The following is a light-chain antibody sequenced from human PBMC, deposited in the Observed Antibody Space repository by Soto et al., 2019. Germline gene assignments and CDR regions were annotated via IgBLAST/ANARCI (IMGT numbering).Light chain of an antibody. CDR2: AS. V-gene: IGKV3-20*01. Sequence: EIVLTQSPGTLSLSPGERATLSCRASQSVSDSYLAWYQQKPGQAPRLLIYASSRATGIPDRFSGSGSGTDFTLTISSLQPEDFATYYCLQHNNYPLTFGQGTKVEIK. CDR3: LQHNNYPLT. CDR1: QSVSDSY. J-gene: IGKJ1*01.